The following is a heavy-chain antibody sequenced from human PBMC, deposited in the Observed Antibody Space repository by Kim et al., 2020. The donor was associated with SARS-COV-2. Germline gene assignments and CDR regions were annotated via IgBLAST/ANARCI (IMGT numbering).Heavy chain of an antibody. D-gene: IGHD3-22*01. CDR2: INHSGST. CDR1: GGSFSGYY. J-gene: IGHJ4*02. Sequence: SETLSLTCAVYGGSFSGYYWSWIRQPPGKGLEWIGEINHSGSTNYNPSLKSRVTISVDTSKNQFSLKLSSVTAADTAVYYCARGPPYDRPFDNWGQGTLVTVSS. CDR3: ARGPPYDRPFDN. V-gene: IGHV4-34*01.